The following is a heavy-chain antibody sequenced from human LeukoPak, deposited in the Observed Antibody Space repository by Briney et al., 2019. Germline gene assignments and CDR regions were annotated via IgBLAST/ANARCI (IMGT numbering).Heavy chain of an antibody. Sequence: PSETLSLTCTVSGGSISSYYWSWIRQPAGKGLEWVSAISGSGGSTYYADSVKGRFTISRDNSKNTLYLQMNSLRAEDTAVYYCAKGGNWNYVGYFDYWGQGTLVTVSS. CDR1: GGSISSYY. V-gene: IGHV3-23*01. J-gene: IGHJ4*02. CDR3: AKGGNWNYVGYFDY. CDR2: ISGSGGST. D-gene: IGHD1-7*01.